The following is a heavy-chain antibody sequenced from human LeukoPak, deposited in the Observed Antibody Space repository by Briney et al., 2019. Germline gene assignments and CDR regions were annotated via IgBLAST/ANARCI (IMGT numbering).Heavy chain of an antibody. Sequence: SETLSLTCTVSGFTISSYFWSWIRQPPGKGLEWIGYIYYTGSTNYNPSLKSRVSISVDTSKNRFSLKLSSVTAADTAIYYCARVGQEGGSTSCFDYWGQGTLVTVSS. D-gene: IGHD2-2*01. J-gene: IGHJ4*02. V-gene: IGHV4-59*01. CDR3: ARVGQEGGSTSCFDY. CDR2: IYYTGST. CDR1: GFTISSYF.